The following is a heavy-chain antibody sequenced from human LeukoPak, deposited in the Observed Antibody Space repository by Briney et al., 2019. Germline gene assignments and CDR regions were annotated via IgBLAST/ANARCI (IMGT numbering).Heavy chain of an antibody. V-gene: IGHV4-34*01. CDR2: INHSGST. J-gene: IGHJ4*02. CDR1: GGSLSGYY. D-gene: IGHD6-19*01. CDR3: ARVGYSSGWYDGGFDY. Sequence: SETLSPTCAVYGGSLSGYYWSWIRQPPGKGLEWIGEINHSGSTNYNPSLKSRVTISVDTSKNQFSLKLSSVTAADTAVYYCARVGYSSGWYDGGFDYWGQGTLVTASS.